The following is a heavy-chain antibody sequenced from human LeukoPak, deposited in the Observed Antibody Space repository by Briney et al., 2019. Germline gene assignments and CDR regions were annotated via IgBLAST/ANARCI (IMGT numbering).Heavy chain of an antibody. Sequence: SETLSLTCAVSGGSISRSNWWSWVRQPPGKGLEWIGEIYHSGSTNYNPSLKSRVTISVDTSKNQFSLKLSSVTAADTAVYYCARDLVKNGFDIWGQGTMVTVSS. CDR1: GGSISRSNW. J-gene: IGHJ3*02. D-gene: IGHD4-23*01. CDR3: ARDLVKNGFDI. V-gene: IGHV4-4*02. CDR2: IYHSGST.